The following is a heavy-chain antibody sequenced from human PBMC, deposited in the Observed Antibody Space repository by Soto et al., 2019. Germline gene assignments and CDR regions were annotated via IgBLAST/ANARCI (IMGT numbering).Heavy chain of an antibody. CDR2: IIPMLGRS. CDR1: GGTFSTYS. CDR3: TSGSRCGEVFDI. J-gene: IGHJ3*02. D-gene: IGHD4-17*01. V-gene: IGHV1-69*02. Sequence: SGKVSCKYSGGTFSTYSMFWVRQAPGQGLERIGRIIPMLGRSNYAQKFQGRFTSSSDKSTVTAYMELSSLTSQDTAQYHCTSGSRCGEVFDIWGQGTMDNASS.